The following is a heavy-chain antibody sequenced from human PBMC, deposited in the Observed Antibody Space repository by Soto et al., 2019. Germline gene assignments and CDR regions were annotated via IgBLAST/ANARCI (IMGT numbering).Heavy chain of an antibody. V-gene: IGHV1-3*01. Sequence: QVHLLQSGAEVKEPGASVSISCAASGYTFTSYAIHWFRQAPGQRLEWLGWINGGDGNTNSPQKFQNRVTITRDTSARTAYVQLRSLRSEDSAVYYCATAISATTFDNWGQGTLVTVSS. CDR1: GYTFTSYA. CDR2: INGGDGNT. D-gene: IGHD3-9*01. J-gene: IGHJ4*02. CDR3: ATAISATTFDN.